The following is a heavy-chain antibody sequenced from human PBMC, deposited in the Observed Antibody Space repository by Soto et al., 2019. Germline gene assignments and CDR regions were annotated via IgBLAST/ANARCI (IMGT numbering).Heavy chain of an antibody. CDR1: GFTFSSYG. CDR3: AKDLGYYDYYYYGMDV. CDR2: ISYDGSNK. J-gene: IGHJ6*02. Sequence: GGSLRLSCAASGFTFSSYGMHWVRQAPGKGLEWVAVISYDGSNKYYADSVKGRFTISRDNSKNTLYLQMNSLRAEDTAVYYCAKDLGYYDYYYYGMDVWGQGTTVTVSS. D-gene: IGHD1-26*01. V-gene: IGHV3-30*18.